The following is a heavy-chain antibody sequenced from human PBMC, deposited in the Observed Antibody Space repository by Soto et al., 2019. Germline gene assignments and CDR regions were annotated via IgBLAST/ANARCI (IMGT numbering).Heavy chain of an antibody. V-gene: IGHV1-3*01. Sequence: GASVKVSCKASGYTFTSYAMHWVRQAPGQRLEWMGWINAGNGNTKYSQKFQGRVTITRDTSASTAYMELSSLRSEDTAVYYCARDRVTMVRGVITPSYFDYWGQGTLVTVSS. CDR3: ARDRVTMVRGVITPSYFDY. D-gene: IGHD3-10*01. J-gene: IGHJ4*02. CDR2: INAGNGNT. CDR1: GYTFTSYA.